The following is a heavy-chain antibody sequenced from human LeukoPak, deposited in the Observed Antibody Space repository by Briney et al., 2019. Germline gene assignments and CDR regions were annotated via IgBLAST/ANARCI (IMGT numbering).Heavy chain of an antibody. CDR1: GGSFSGYY. D-gene: IGHD3-22*01. Sequence: SETLSLTCAVYGGSFSGYYWSWIRQPPGKGLEWIGEINHSGSTNYNPSLKSRVTISVDTSKNQFSLKLSSVTAADTGVYYCASAPYDSSGQEYYFDYWGQGTLVTVSS. CDR2: INHSGST. CDR3: ASAPYDSSGQEYYFDY. J-gene: IGHJ4*02. V-gene: IGHV4-34*01.